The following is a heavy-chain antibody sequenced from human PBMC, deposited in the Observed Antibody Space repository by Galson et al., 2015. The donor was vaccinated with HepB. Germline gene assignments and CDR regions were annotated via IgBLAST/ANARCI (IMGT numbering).Heavy chain of an antibody. V-gene: IGHV1-18*04. CDR3: ARETGDY. CDR2: ISGYNGNT. CDR1: GYTFTNYG. J-gene: IGHJ4*02. Sequence: QSGAEVKPPGASVKVSCKTSGYTFTNYGINWVRQAPGQGLEWMGWISGYNGNTNYAQKLQGRVTMTTDTSTTTAYLELRSLTSDDTAVYYCARETGDYWGQGTLVTVSS.